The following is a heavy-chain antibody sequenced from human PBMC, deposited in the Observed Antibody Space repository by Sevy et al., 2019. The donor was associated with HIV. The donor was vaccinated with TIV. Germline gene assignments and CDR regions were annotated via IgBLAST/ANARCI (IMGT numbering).Heavy chain of an antibody. CDR2: IYYSGST. CDR3: ARSMIVVPATFDY. V-gene: IGHV4-31*03. D-gene: IGHD3-22*01. J-gene: IGHJ4*02. CDR1: GGSISSGGYY. Sequence: SKTLSLTCTVSGGSISSGGYYWSWIRQHPGKGLEWIGYIYYSGSTYYNPSLKSRVTISVDTSKNQFSLKLSSVTAADTAVYYCARSMIVVPATFDYWGQGTLVTVSS.